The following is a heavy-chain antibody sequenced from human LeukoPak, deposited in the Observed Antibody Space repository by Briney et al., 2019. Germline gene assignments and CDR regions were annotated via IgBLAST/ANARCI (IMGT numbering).Heavy chain of an antibody. CDR3: ATETWKD. D-gene: IGHD1-1*01. V-gene: IGHV3-53*01. Sequence: GGSLRLSCAASGSAVSSYYMSWVRQAPGKGLEWVSAIFRDGSTSHADSVKGRFTISRDNSRSTVYLQMDSLRAEDTAVYYCATETWKDWGQGTLVTVSS. CDR2: IFRDGST. CDR1: GSAVSSYY. J-gene: IGHJ4*02.